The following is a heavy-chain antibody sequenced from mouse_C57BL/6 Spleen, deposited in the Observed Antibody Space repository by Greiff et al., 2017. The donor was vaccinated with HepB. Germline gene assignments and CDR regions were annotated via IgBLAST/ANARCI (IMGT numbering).Heavy chain of an antibody. J-gene: IGHJ4*01. CDR1: GYTFTSYW. CDR2: IHPNSGST. Sequence: QVQLQQPGAELVKPGASVKLSCKASGYTFTSYWMHWVKQRPGQGLEWIGMIHPNSGSTNYNEKFKSKATLTVDKSSSTAYMQLSSLTSEDSAVYYCAKGIDGYYGQPMDYGGQGTSVTVSS. V-gene: IGHV1-64*01. CDR3: AKGIDGYYGQPMDY. D-gene: IGHD2-3*01.